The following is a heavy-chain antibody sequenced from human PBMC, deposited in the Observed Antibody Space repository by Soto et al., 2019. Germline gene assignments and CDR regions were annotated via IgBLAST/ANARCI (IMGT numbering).Heavy chain of an antibody. CDR1: GDSVSSNSAA. J-gene: IGHJ6*02. CDR3: PRDCTNGVCYPSYHYGMDV. Sequence: TLSLTCAISGDSVSSNSAAWNWIRQSPSRGLEWLGRTYYRSKWYNDYAVSVKSRITINPDTSKNQFSLQLNSVTPEDTAVYYCPRDCTNGVCYPSYHYGMDVWGQGTTVTVSS. V-gene: IGHV6-1*01. D-gene: IGHD2-8*01. CDR2: TYYRSKWYN.